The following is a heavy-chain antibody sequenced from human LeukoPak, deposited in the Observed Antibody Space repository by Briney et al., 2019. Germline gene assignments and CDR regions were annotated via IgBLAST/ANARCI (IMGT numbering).Heavy chain of an antibody. CDR3: ARESWYSSSWYYFDY. D-gene: IGHD6-13*01. V-gene: IGHV1-46*01. CDR1: GYTFTSYY. CDR2: ISPSGGST. Sequence: ASVKVSCKASGYTFTSYYMHWVRQAPGQGLELMGIISPSGGSTSYEQKFQGRVTMTRDTSTSTVYMELSSLRSEDTAVYYCARESWYSSSWYYFDYWGQGTLVTVSS. J-gene: IGHJ4*02.